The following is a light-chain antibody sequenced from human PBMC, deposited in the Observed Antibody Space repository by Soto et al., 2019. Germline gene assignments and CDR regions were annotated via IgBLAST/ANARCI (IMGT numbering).Light chain of an antibody. CDR2: AAS. V-gene: IGKV1-9*01. CDR1: QDVSRY. J-gene: IGKJ3*01. Sequence: MQLTQSPSFLMASVGDRVTITCRASQDVSRYLAWYQQKPGKAPNLLIYAASTLRSGVPSRFSGSGSETEVTLTISSLQPEDFATYYCQQLNSYVFAFGPGTKVDIK. CDR3: QQLNSYVFA.